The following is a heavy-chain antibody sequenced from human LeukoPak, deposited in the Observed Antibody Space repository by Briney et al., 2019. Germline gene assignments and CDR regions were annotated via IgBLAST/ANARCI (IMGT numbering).Heavy chain of an antibody. V-gene: IGHV4-4*07. CDR3: ARDSRSKRGYSGYDLVNWFDP. J-gene: IGHJ5*02. CDR1: GGSISSYY. D-gene: IGHD5-12*01. Sequence: KSSETLSLTCTVSGGSISSYYWSWIRQPAGKGLEWIGRIYTSGSTNHNPSLKSRVTMSVDTSKNQFSLKLSSVTAADTAVYYCARDSRSKRGYSGYDLVNWFDPWGQGTLVTVSS. CDR2: IYTSGST.